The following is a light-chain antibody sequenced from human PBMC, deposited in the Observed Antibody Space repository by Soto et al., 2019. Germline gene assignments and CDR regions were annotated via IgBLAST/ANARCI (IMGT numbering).Light chain of an antibody. CDR1: QSVYSRH. CDR2: GAS. Sequence: EVVLTQSPGTLSLSPGESATLSCRASQSVYSRHLAWYQQKRGQAPRLLIYGASSRASAIPDRFSGSGSGTDFTLTISRLEPEDFAVYYCQHHGDSPITFGQGTKVDIK. V-gene: IGKV3-20*01. J-gene: IGKJ1*01. CDR3: QHHGDSPIT.